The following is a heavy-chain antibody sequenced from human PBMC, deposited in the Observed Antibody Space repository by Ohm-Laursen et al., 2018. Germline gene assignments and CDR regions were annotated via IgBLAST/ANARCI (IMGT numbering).Heavy chain of an antibody. CDR3: SRGQRNYYAMDV. CDR1: GDSVSSDSGA. J-gene: IGHJ6*02. CDR2: THYSSKWVY. D-gene: IGHD1-1*01. Sequence: PSETLSLTCAISGDSVSSDSGAWNWIRRSPSRGLEWLGRTHYSSKWVYDYAVSVKSRITITPDTSKNQFSLQLNSVTPEDSAVYYCSRGQRNYYAMDVWGQGTTVTVSS. V-gene: IGHV6-1*01.